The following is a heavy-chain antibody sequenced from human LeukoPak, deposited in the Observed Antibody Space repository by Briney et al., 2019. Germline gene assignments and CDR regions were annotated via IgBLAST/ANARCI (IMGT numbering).Heavy chain of an antibody. J-gene: IGHJ6*03. CDR3: ARAHPKPYYDFWSGYYRSDQHTDYYYYMDV. Sequence: ASVKVSCKASGYTFTSYDINWVRQATGQGFEWMGWMNPNSGNTGYAQKFQGRVTMTRNTSISTAYMELSSLRSEDTAVYYCARAHPKPYYDFWSGYYRSDQHTDYYYYMDVWGKGTTVTVSS. V-gene: IGHV1-8*01. CDR1: GYTFTSYD. CDR2: MNPNSGNT. D-gene: IGHD3-3*01.